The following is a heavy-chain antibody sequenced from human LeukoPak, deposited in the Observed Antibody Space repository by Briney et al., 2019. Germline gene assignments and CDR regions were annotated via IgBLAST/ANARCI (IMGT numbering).Heavy chain of an antibody. V-gene: IGHV1-18*01. D-gene: IGHD3-9*01. J-gene: IGHJ6*03. Sequence: ASVKVSCKASGYTFTSYGISWVRQAPGQGLDWMGWISAYNGNTNYAQKLQGRVTMTTDTSTSTAYMELRSLRSDDTAVYYCARVSYYDILTGTAYYYYYMDVWGKGTTVTVSS. CDR1: GYTFTSYG. CDR2: ISAYNGNT. CDR3: ARVSYYDILTGTAYYYYYMDV.